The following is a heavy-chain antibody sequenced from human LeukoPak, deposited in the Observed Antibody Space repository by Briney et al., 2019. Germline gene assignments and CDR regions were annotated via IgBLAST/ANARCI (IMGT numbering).Heavy chain of an antibody. D-gene: IGHD3-22*01. CDR2: IYTSGST. V-gene: IGHV4-4*07. J-gene: IGHJ4*02. CDR1: GGSISSYY. CDR3: ASDGGYYDSSGSMN. Sequence: SETLSLTCTVSGGSISSYYWSWIRQPAGKGLGWIGRIYTSGSTNYNPSLKSRVTMSVDTSKNQFSLKLSSVTAADTAVYYCASDGGYYDSSGSMNWGQGTLVTVSS.